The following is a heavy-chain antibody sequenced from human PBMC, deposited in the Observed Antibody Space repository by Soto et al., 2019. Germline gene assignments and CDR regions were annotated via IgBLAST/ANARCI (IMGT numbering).Heavy chain of an antibody. CDR1: VGSISSSSYY. CDR2: IYYSGST. J-gene: IGHJ6*01. V-gene: IGHV4-39*01. Sequence: PSETLSLTCTFSVGSISSSSYYCGWIRQPPWKGLEWIGSIYYSGSTYYNPSLKSRVTISVDTSKNQFSLKLSSVTAADTAVYYPERHRITMVGGVKIGVEYYGMELWG. CDR3: ERHRITMVGGVKIGVEYYGMEL. D-gene: IGHD3-10*01.